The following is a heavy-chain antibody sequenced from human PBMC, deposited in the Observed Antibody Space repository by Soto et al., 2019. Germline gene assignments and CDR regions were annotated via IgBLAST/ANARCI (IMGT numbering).Heavy chain of an antibody. D-gene: IGHD3-16*02. Sequence: SVKVSCKASGFTFTSSAMQWVRQARGQRLEWIGWIVVGSGNTNYAQKFQERVTITRDMSTSTAYMELSSLRSEDTAVYYCAAFGYDYIWGSYRPTDYWGQGTLVTVSS. CDR3: AAFGYDYIWGSYRPTDY. J-gene: IGHJ4*02. V-gene: IGHV1-58*02. CDR2: IVVGSGNT. CDR1: GFTFTSSA.